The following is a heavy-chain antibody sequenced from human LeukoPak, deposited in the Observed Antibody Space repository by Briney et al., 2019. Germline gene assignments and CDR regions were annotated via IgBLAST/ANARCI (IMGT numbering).Heavy chain of an antibody. V-gene: IGHV1-24*01. CDR1: GYTLTELS. CDR2: FDPEDGET. D-gene: IGHD5-18*01. Sequence: ASVKGSCKVSGYTLTELSMHWVRQAPGKGLEWMGGFDPEDGETIYAQKFQGRVTMTEDTSTDTAYMELSSLRSEDTAVYYCATLTREGYSYGSPGAFSNFDIWGQGTMVTVSS. J-gene: IGHJ3*02. CDR3: ATLTREGYSYGSPGAFSNFDI.